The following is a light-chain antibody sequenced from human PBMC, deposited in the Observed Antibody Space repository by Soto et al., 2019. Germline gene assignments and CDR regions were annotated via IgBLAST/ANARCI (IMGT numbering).Light chain of an antibody. Sequence: QSVLTQSPSASGTPGQRVTISCSGSRSNIGRNFAYWYQHVPGTAPRLLIQRNNERPSGVPDRFSGSKSVTSVSLALSGLRSDDEATYYCASWDDTLDAQVFGGGTKLTVL. CDR3: ASWDDTLDAQV. CDR1: RSNIGRNF. J-gene: IGLJ3*02. V-gene: IGLV1-47*01. CDR2: RNN.